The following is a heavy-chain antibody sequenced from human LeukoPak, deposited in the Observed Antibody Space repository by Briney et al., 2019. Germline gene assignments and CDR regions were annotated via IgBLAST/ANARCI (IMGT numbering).Heavy chain of an antibody. CDR2: VNPNSGGT. CDR1: GGTFSSYT. V-gene: IGHV1-2*06. CDR3: ARAERDRWFDP. J-gene: IGHJ5*02. Sequence: ASVKVSCKASGGTFSSYTISWVRQAPGQGLEWMGRVNPNSGGTNYAQKFKGRVTMTWDTSVTTAYMDLRRLTSDDTALYYCARAERDRWFDPWGQGTLVTVSS. D-gene: IGHD5-24*01.